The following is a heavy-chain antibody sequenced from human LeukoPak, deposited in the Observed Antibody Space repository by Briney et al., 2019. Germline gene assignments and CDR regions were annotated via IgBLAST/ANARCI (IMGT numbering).Heavy chain of an antibody. V-gene: IGHV3-53*01. CDR3: ARVKGRGRRGLDY. CDR1: GFTVSSNY. CDR2: IYSGGST. J-gene: IGHJ4*02. Sequence: GGSLRLSCAASGFTVSSNYMSWVRQAPGKGLEWVSVIYSGGSTYYADSVKGRFTISRDNSKNTLYLQMNSLRAEDTAVYYCARVKGRGRRGLDYWGQGTLVTVSS.